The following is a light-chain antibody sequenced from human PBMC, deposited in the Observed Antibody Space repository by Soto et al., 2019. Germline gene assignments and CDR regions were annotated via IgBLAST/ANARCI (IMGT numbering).Light chain of an antibody. CDR3: QQYNSYWT. CDR2: KAS. V-gene: IGKV1-5*03. Sequence: DIQMTQSPSTLSASVGDRVTITCRASQSISSWLAWYQQKPGKAPNLLIYKASSLEGGVPSRFSGSGSGTEFTLIISSLQPDDFATYYCQQYNSYWTFGQGTKVEIK. CDR1: QSISSW. J-gene: IGKJ1*01.